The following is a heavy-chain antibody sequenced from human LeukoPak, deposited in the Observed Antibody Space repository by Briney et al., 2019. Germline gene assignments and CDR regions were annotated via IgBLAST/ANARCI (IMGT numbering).Heavy chain of an antibody. V-gene: IGHV1-18*01. CDR3: ARDVPYYYGSGSYSYYYYYGMDV. D-gene: IGHD3-10*01. Sequence: ASVKVSCKASGYTFTNYGISWVRQAPGQGLEWMGWISAYNGNTNYAQKLQGRVTMTTDTSTNTAYMELRSLRSDDAAVYYCARDVPYYYGSGSYSYYYYYGMDVWGQGTTVTVSS. CDR2: ISAYNGNT. J-gene: IGHJ6*02. CDR1: GYTFTNYG.